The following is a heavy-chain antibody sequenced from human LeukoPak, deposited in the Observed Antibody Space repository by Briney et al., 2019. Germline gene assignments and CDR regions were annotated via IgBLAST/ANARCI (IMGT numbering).Heavy chain of an antibody. Sequence: PGGSLRLSCAASGFTFDDYAMHWVRQAPGKGLEWVSGIVWNSGSIDYADSVKGRFTISRDNAKNSLYLQMNSPRAEDTAFYYCAKDVGYSSTFTFEYWGQGTLVTVSS. CDR1: GFTFDDYA. V-gene: IGHV3-9*01. CDR2: IVWNSGSI. J-gene: IGHJ4*02. CDR3: AKDVGYSSTFTFEY. D-gene: IGHD6-13*01.